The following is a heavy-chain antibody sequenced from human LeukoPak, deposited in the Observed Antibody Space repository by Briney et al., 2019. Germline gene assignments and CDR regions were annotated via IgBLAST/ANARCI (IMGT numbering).Heavy chain of an antibody. CDR2: INAGNGNT. V-gene: IGHV1-3*01. CDR1: GYTFTSYA. CDR3: ARSRSVSVAGTDYYYYYGMDV. J-gene: IGHJ6*04. D-gene: IGHD1-1*01. Sequence: ASVKVSCKASGYTFTSYAMHWVRQAPGQRLEWMGWINAGNGNTKYSQKFQGRVTITRDTSASTAYMELSSLRSEDTAVYYCARSRSVSVAGTDYYYYYGMDVWGKGTTVTVSS.